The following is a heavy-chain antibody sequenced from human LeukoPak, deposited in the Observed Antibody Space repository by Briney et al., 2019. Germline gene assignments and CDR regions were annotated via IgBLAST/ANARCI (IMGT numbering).Heavy chain of an antibody. CDR1: GYTFTGYY. CDR3: ARDSGYYYDSSGYYRKGPFDY. CDR2: INPNSGST. V-gene: IGHV1-2*02. J-gene: IGHJ4*02. D-gene: IGHD3-22*01. Sequence: GASVKVSCKASGYTFTGYYMHWVRQAPGRGLEWMGWINPNSGSTNYAQKFQGRVTMTRDTSVSTAYMELSRLRSDDTAVYYCARDSGYYYDSSGYYRKGPFDYWGQGTLVTVSS.